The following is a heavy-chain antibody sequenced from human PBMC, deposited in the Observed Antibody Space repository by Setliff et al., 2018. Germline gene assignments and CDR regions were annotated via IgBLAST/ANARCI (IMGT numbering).Heavy chain of an antibody. CDR3: ARDPGHRSGTWSLDY. J-gene: IGHJ4*02. V-gene: IGHV4-59*01. CDR1: GGSLSDFY. CDR2: IYYRGNT. Sequence: SETLSLTCAVYGGSLSDFYWAWIRQTPGKGLEWIGYIYYRGNTNYNPSLRGRVTISVDTSTNQFSLRLNSVTPADTAVYSCARDPGHRSGTWSLDYWGQGTLVTVSS.